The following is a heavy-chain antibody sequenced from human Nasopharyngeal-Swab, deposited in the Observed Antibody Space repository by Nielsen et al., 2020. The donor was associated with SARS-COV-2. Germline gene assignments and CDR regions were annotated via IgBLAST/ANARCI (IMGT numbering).Heavy chain of an antibody. J-gene: IGHJ3*02. D-gene: IGHD2-8*01. Sequence: GGSLRLSCTASRFTLSRYWIHWVRQVPGKGLVWVSRINDDGTRMNYADSVKGRFTISRDNAKNTVFLQMNSLRAEDTAVYYCARDKCMEGPTCDAFDIWGQGTMVTVSS. CDR3: ARDKCMEGPTCDAFDI. V-gene: IGHV3-74*01. CDR1: RFTLSRYW. CDR2: INDDGTRM.